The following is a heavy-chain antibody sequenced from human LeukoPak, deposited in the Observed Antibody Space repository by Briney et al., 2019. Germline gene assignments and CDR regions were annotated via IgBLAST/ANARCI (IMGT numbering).Heavy chain of an antibody. D-gene: IGHD4-17*01. J-gene: IGHJ4*02. CDR1: GFSVSNAGMS. CDR3: ARTRTYGDPFDY. CDR2: IFSNDEK. V-gene: IGHV2-26*01. Sequence: ESGPVLVKPTETLTLTCTVSGFSVSNAGMSVSWIRQPPGKALEWLAHIFSNDEKSYSTSLKSRLTISKDTSKSKVVLTMTNMDPVDTATYYCARTRTYGDPFDYWGQGTLVTVSS.